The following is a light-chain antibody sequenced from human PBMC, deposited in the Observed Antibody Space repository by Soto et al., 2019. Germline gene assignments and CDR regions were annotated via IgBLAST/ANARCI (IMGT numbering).Light chain of an antibody. CDR1: QSITTN. V-gene: IGKV3-15*01. J-gene: IGKJ4*01. CDR3: QQYNDWPPLT. CDR2: GAS. Sequence: EKVLTQSPVTLSVSLGESATLSCRASQSITTNLAWYQQKPGQAPRLLIFGASNRATGSPARFSGSGSGTEFSLTISSLQSEDSAIYYCQQYNDWPPLTFGGGTKVEI.